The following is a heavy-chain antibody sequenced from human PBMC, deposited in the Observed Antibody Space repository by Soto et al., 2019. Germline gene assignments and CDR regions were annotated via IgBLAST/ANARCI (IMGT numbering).Heavy chain of an antibody. V-gene: IGHV3-23*01. CDR1: GLIFENFG. Sequence: PGGSLRLSCAASGLIFENFGMSWVRQAPGKGLEWISSISGSGFKKYYADSVKGRFTISRDNSKSTVYLELNNLNAEDTAVYHCAKNQGVELVPLATVDWFDPWGQGSVVTVSS. CDR3: AKNQGVELVPLATVDWFDP. CDR2: ISGSGFKK. D-gene: IGHD1-26*01. J-gene: IGHJ5*02.